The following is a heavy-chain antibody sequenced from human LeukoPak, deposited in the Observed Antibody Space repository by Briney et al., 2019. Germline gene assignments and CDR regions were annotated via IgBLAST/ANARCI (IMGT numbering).Heavy chain of an antibody. Sequence: SETLSLTCTVSSGSISSSSYYWGWIRQPPGKGLEWIGSIFYNGNTYYNPSLESRVTMSVDTSKNLFSLKMTSVTAADTAVYYCATLPASSDYWGQGTLVTVSS. CDR2: IFYNGNT. J-gene: IGHJ4*02. D-gene: IGHD2-2*01. CDR3: ATLPASSDY. CDR1: SGSISSSSYY. V-gene: IGHV4-39*01.